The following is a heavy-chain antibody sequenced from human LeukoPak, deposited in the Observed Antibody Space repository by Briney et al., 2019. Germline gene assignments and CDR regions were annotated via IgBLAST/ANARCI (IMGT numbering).Heavy chain of an antibody. CDR3: ARAEYYFDY. CDR1: GDSISTNHW. J-gene: IGHJ4*02. V-gene: IGHV4-4*02. Sequence: PSGTLSLTCAVSGDSISTNHWWSWVRQPPGKGLEWIGEVYHSGSTNYNPSLKSRVTISVDTSKNQFSLKLSSVTAADTAVYYCARAEYYFDYWGQGTLVTVSS. CDR2: VYHSGST.